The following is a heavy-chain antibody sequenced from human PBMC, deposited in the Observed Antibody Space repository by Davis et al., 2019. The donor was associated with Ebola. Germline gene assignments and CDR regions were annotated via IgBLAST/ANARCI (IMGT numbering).Heavy chain of an antibody. D-gene: IGHD2-15*01. CDR2: ISGSGGST. J-gene: IGHJ6*02. CDR1: GFTFSSYA. CDR3: TSRVVVVAAHQGHYGMDV. V-gene: IGHV3-23*01. Sequence: GESLKISCAASGFTFSSYAMSWVRQAPGKGLEWVSAISGSGGSTYYADSVKGRFTISRDDSKNTAYLQMNSLKTEDTAVYYCTSRVVVVAAHQGHYGMDVWGQGTTVTVSS.